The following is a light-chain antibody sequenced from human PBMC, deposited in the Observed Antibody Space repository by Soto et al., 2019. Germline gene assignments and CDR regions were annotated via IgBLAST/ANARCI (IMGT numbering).Light chain of an antibody. V-gene: IGKV1-5*03. Sequence: GDRVTITCRASQSFSSWLAWYQQKPGKAPKLLIYKASSLESGVPSRFSGSGSGTEFTLTISSLQPDDFATYYCQQYNNWPPWTFGQGTKVDI. J-gene: IGKJ1*01. CDR1: QSFSSW. CDR3: QQYNNWPPWT. CDR2: KAS.